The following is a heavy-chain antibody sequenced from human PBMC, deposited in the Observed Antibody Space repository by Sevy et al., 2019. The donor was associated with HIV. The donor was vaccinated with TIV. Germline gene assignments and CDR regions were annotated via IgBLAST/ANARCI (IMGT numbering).Heavy chain of an antibody. J-gene: IGHJ2*01. CDR2: MNPNSGNT. CDR3: ARTQRVGNSYDYWFFDL. CDR1: GYTFISYD. V-gene: IGHV1-8*01. D-gene: IGHD5-18*01. Sequence: ASVKVSCKASGYTFISYDINWVRQATGQGLEWMGWMNPNSGNTDYAQKFQGRVSMTRNISKSTAYMELSSLKSDDTAVYYCARTQRVGNSYDYWFFDLWGRGTLVTVSS.